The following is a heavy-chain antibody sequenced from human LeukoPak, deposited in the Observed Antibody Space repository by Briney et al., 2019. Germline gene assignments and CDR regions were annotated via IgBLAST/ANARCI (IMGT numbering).Heavy chain of an antibody. J-gene: IGHJ4*02. CDR2: IYSGGST. CDR3: ARGAYNWNDGDYFDY. Sequence: GGSLRHSCAASGFTVSSNYMSWVRQAPGKGLEWVSVIYSGGSTYYADSVKGRFTISRDNSKNTLYLQMNSLRAEDTAVYYCARGAYNWNDGDYFDYWGQGTLVTVSS. CDR1: GFTVSSNY. D-gene: IGHD1-1*01. V-gene: IGHV3-66*01.